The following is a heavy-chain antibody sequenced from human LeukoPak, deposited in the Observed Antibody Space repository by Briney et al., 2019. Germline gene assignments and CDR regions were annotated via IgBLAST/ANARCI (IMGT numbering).Heavy chain of an antibody. Sequence: GGSLRLSCAASGFTFSSYAMSWVRQAPGKGLEWVSSISGSGGSTYYADSGKGRFTISRDNSKNTLYLQMNSLRAEDTAVYYCAKQPGSVVDSSGSLSRHWGQGTLVSVSS. D-gene: IGHD3-22*01. CDR3: AKQPGSVVDSSGSLSRH. CDR2: ISGSGGST. CDR1: GFTFSSYA. J-gene: IGHJ4*02. V-gene: IGHV3-23*01.